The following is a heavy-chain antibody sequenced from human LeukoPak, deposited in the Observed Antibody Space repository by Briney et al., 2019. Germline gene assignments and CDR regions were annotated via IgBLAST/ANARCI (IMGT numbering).Heavy chain of an antibody. V-gene: IGHV4-38-2*02. Sequence: SEALSLTCTVSGYSISSGYYWGWIRQPPGKGLEWIGSIYHSGSIYYNPSLKSRVTISVDTSKNQFSLKLSSVTAADTAVYYCASTGERHIFDYWGQGTLVTVSS. CDR2: IYHSGSI. J-gene: IGHJ4*02. CDR1: GYSISSGYY. D-gene: IGHD1-1*01. CDR3: ASTGERHIFDY.